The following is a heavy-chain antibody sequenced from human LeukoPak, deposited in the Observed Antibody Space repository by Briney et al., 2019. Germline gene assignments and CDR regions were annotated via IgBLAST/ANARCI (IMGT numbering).Heavy chain of an antibody. J-gene: IGHJ4*02. CDR2: IYYSGST. CDR3: ARQFPSSGWYNY. CDR1: GGSISSSSYY. V-gene: IGHV4-39*01. D-gene: IGHD6-19*01. Sequence: SETLSLTCTVSGGSISSSSYYWGWIRQPPGKGLEWIGSIYYSGSTYYNPSLKSRVTISVATSKNQFSRKLSSVTAAGTAVYYCARQFPSSGWYNYWGQGTLVTVSS.